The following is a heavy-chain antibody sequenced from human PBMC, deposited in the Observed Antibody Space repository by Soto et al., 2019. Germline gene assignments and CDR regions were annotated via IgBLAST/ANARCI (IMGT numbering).Heavy chain of an antibody. D-gene: IGHD3-9*01. J-gene: IGHJ4*02. Sequence: SGPTLVNPTQTLTLTCTFSGFSLSTSGMCVSWIRQPPGKALEWLARIDWDDDKYYSTSLKTRLTISKDTSKNQVVLTMTNMDPVDTATYYCARTIIYYDILTGPFDYWGQGTLVTVSS. CDR3: ARTIIYYDILTGPFDY. CDR1: GFSLSTSGMC. CDR2: IDWDDDK. V-gene: IGHV2-70*11.